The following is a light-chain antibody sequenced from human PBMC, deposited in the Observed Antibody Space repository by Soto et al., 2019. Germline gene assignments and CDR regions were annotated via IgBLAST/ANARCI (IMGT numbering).Light chain of an antibody. J-gene: IGKJ2*01. V-gene: IGKV4-1*01. CDR1: QSVLYSSNNKNY. CDR3: QQYESTPPT. CDR2: WAS. Sequence: DIVMTQSPDSLAVSLGERATINCKSSQSVLYSSNNKNYLAWYQQRPGQPPKLLIYWASTRESGVPDRFSGNGSGTDFTLTITSLKAEDVAVYYCQQYESTPPTFGQGTKLEIK.